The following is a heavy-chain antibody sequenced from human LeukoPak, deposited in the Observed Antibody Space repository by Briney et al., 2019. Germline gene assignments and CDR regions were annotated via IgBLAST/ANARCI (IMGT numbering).Heavy chain of an antibody. D-gene: IGHD7-27*01. Sequence: ASVKVSCKASGYTFTSYYMHWVRQAPGQGLEWMGIINPSGGSTSYAQKFQGRVTMTRNTSISTAYMELSSLRSDDTAVYYCARGPPNWGYDYWGPGTLVTVSS. V-gene: IGHV1-46*01. CDR1: GYTFTSYY. CDR2: INPSGGST. J-gene: IGHJ4*02. CDR3: ARGPPNWGYDY.